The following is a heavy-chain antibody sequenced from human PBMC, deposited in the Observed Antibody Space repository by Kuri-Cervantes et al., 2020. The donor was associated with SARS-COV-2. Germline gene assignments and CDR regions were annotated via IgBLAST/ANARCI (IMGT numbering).Heavy chain of an antibody. CDR3: ARRIVVVPAAIAGWFDP. Sequence: GGSLRLSCMGSGYSFTSYWIGWVRQLPGKGLAWMGIIYPGDSDTRYSTSFQGQVTTTANKSISTAYLQWSSLKASDTAMYYCARRIVVVPAAIAGWFDPWGQGTLVTVSS. D-gene: IGHD2-2*01. V-gene: IGHV5-51*01. CDR2: IYPGDSDT. CDR1: GYSFTSYW. J-gene: IGHJ5*02.